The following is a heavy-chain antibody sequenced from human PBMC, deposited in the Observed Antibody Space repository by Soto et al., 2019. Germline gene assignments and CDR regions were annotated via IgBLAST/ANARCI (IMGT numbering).Heavy chain of an antibody. D-gene: IGHD5-18*01. CDR1: GFTFSSYA. Sequence: SLRLSCAASGFTFSSYAMSWVRQAPGKGLEWVSAISGSGGSTYYADSVKGRFTISRDNSKNTLYLQMNSLRAEDTAVYYCAKDDGDKAMFTLCYYGRAVGGQGTTVTVPS. J-gene: IGHJ6*02. CDR3: AKDDGDKAMFTLCYYGRAV. CDR2: ISGSGGST. V-gene: IGHV3-23*01.